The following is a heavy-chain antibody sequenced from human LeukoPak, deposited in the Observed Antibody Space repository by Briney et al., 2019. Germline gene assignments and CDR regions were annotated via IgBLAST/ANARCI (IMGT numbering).Heavy chain of an antibody. Sequence: ASVKVSCKASGYTFTGYYIHWVRQAPGQGLEWMGWISPNTGVTSYAQKFQGRVTVTRDTSMNTVYMGLRRLESDDTAMYFCARGADYTLLGWFDPWGQGTLVTVSS. V-gene: IGHV1-2*02. J-gene: IGHJ5*02. CDR2: ISPNTGVT. CDR3: ARGADYTLLGWFDP. CDR1: GYTFTGYY. D-gene: IGHD4-11*01.